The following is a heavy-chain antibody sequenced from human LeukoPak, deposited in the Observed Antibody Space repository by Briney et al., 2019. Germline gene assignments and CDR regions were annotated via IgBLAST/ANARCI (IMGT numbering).Heavy chain of an antibody. J-gene: IGHJ4*02. D-gene: IGHD3-16*02. V-gene: IGHV4-59*01. CDR1: GGSISSYY. Sequence: PSETLSLTCTVSGGSISSYYWSWIRQPPGKGLEWIGYIYYSGSTNYNPSLKSRVTISVDTSKNQFSLKLSSVTAADTAVYYCAREAYYDYVWGSYRIIDYWGQGTLVTVAS. CDR2: IYYSGST. CDR3: AREAYYDYVWGSYRIIDY.